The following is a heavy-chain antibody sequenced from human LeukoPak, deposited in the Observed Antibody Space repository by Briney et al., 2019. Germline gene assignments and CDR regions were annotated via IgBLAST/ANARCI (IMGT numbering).Heavy chain of an antibody. CDR2: VGRDGSEK. Sequence: GGSLRLSCAASGFTFSDYWMTWVRQVPGKGLEWVANVGRDGSEKNYVDSVEGRFTISRDNAKKSLDLEMNSLRVEDTALYYCAKVGTWEPQRVFENGGQGTLVTVSS. V-gene: IGHV3-7*01. CDR3: AKVGTWEPQRVFEN. J-gene: IGHJ4*02. CDR1: GFTFSDYW. D-gene: IGHD1-14*01.